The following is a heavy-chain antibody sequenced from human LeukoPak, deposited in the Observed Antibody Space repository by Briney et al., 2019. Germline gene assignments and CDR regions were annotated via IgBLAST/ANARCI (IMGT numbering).Heavy chain of an antibody. J-gene: IGHJ4*02. CDR3: ARRVGGTPDY. D-gene: IGHD1-26*01. CDR1: GFTFSGYA. V-gene: IGHV3-23*01. CDR2: IGGDGRGA. Sequence: GGSLRLSCAASGFTFSGYAVTWVRQAPGEGLQWVSAIGGDGRGADYADSVKGRFIISRDNSKNTVFLQMNSLRAEDTALYYCARRVGGTPDYWGLGTRVTVSS.